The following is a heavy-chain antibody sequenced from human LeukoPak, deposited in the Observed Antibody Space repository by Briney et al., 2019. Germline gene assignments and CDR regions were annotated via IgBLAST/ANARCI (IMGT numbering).Heavy chain of an antibody. Sequence: GGSLRLSCAASGFTFSSYGMHWVRQAPGKGLEWVAFIRYDGSNKYYADSVKGRFTIPRDNSKNTLYLQMNSLRAEDTAVYYCAKDSLRWELLGYYFDYWGQGTLVTVSS. J-gene: IGHJ4*02. CDR1: GFTFSSYG. CDR3: AKDSLRWELLGYYFDY. D-gene: IGHD2-15*01. V-gene: IGHV3-30*02. CDR2: IRYDGSNK.